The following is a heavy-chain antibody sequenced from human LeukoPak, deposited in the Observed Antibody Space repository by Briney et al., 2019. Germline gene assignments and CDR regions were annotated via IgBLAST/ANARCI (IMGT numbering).Heavy chain of an antibody. CDR3: AKDRGNDYGDYIFDY. V-gene: IGHV3-30*18. D-gene: IGHD4-17*01. CDR1: GFTFSSYG. J-gene: IGHJ4*02. Sequence: PGRSLRLSCAASGFTFSSYGMHWVRQAPGKGLEWVAVISYDGSNKYYADSVKGRFTISRDNSKNTLYLQMNSLRAEDTAVYYCAKDRGNDYGDYIFDYWGQGTLVTVSS. CDR2: ISYDGSNK.